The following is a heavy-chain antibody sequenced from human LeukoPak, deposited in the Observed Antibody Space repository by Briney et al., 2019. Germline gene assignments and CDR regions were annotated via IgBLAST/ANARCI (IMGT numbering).Heavy chain of an antibody. CDR2: IFYSGNT. J-gene: IGHJ3*02. V-gene: IGHV4-59*01. CDR3: ARDFKYYYDRGTSAFDI. Sequence: SETLSLTCTVSGGSFNSYYWSWIRQPPGKGLEWIAYIFYSGNTNYNPSLKSRVTISVDPSKNQFSLTLSSVTAAASAVYYCARDFKYYYDRGTSAFDIWGQGKLVTVSS. CDR1: GGSFNSYY. D-gene: IGHD3-10*02.